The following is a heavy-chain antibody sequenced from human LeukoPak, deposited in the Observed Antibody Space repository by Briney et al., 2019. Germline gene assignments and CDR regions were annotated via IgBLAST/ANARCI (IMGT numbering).Heavy chain of an antibody. D-gene: IGHD4-11*01. Sequence: SGGSLRLSCAASGFTFSSYSMNWVRQAPGKGLEWVSSISSSSSYIYYADSVKGRFTISRDNAKNSLYLQMNSLRAEDTAVYYCARVVRAVTGHNWFDPWGQGTLVTVSS. CDR3: ARVVRAVTGHNWFDP. V-gene: IGHV3-21*01. J-gene: IGHJ5*02. CDR1: GFTFSSYS. CDR2: ISSSSSYI.